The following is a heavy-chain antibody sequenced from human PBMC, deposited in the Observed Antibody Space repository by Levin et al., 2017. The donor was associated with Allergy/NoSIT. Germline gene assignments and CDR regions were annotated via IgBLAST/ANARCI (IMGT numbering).Heavy chain of an antibody. Sequence: PGGSLRLSCAASGFAFSTYTMNWVRQAPGKGLEWISKISSGSTTIDYADSVKGRFTTSRDNARDSLYLQMNSLRDEDTAVYFCARMKRNFHHAFDISGQGTMVTVSS. CDR3: ARMKRNFHHAFDI. D-gene: IGHD5-24*01. J-gene: IGHJ3*02. V-gene: IGHV3-48*02. CDR1: GFAFSTYT. CDR2: ISSGSTTI.